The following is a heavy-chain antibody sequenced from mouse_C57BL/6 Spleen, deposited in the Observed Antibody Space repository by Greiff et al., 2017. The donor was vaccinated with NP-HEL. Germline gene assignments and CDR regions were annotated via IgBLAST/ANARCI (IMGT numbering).Heavy chain of an antibody. CDR2: IRNKANGYTT. CDR3: ARSSYYYGSSSWFAY. J-gene: IGHJ3*01. D-gene: IGHD1-1*01. Sequence: EVKLVESGGGLVQPGGSLSLSCAASGFTFTDYYMSWVRQPPGKALEWLGFIRNKANGYTTEYSASVKGRFTISRDNSQSILYLQMNALRAEDSATYYCARSSYYYGSSSWFAYWGQGTLVTVSA. CDR1: GFTFTDYY. V-gene: IGHV7-3*01.